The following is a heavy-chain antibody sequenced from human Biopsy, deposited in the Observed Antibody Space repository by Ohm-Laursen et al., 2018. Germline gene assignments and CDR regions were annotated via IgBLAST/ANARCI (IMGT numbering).Heavy chain of an antibody. J-gene: IGHJ6*02. D-gene: IGHD2/OR15-2a*01. V-gene: IGHV4-34*01. CDR3: ARATNSTGWPYYYFYGMDV. Sequence: SETLSLTCSVYGESFNGYYWSWIRQTPGKGLEWIGEINHSGRTNYNPSLKSRVTISVDTSKNQFSLKVSSVTAADTAVYYCARATNSTGWPYYYFYGMDVWGQGTTVTVSS. CDR1: GESFNGYY. CDR2: INHSGRT.